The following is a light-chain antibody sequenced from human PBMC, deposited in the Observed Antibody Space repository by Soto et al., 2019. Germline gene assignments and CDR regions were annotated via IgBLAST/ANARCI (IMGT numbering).Light chain of an antibody. CDR1: SSDVGGYNY. CDR3: SSYTSSNTYV. CDR2: EVS. Sequence: QSVLTQPASVSGSPGQSITISCTGTSSDVGGYNYVSWYQQHSGKAPKLMIYEVSNRPSGVSNRFSGSKSGNTASLTISGLQAEDEADYYCSSYTSSNTYVFGTGTKATVL. J-gene: IGLJ1*01. V-gene: IGLV2-14*01.